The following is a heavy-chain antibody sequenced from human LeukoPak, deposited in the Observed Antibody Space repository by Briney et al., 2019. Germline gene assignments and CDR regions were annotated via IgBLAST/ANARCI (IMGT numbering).Heavy chain of an antibody. CDR1: GYTFTSYG. CDR3: ASLDTAMRYYFDY. J-gene: IGHJ4*02. V-gene: IGHV1-18*01. Sequence: ASVKVSCKASGYTFTSYGISWVRQAPGQGLEWTGWISAYNGNTNYAQQLQGRVTMTTDTSTSTAYMELRSLRSDDSAVYYGASLDTAMRYYFDYWGQGTLVTVSS. CDR2: ISAYNGNT. D-gene: IGHD5-18*01.